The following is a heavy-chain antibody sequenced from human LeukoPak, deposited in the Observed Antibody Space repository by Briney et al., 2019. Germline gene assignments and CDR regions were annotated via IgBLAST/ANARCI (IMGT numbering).Heavy chain of an antibody. CDR3: ARGLRLWFGELLDY. CDR1: GGSISSSSYY. Sequence: PSETLSLTCTVSGGSISSSSYYWGWIRQPPGKGLEWIGSIYYSGSTYYNPSLKSRVTISVDTSKNQFSLKLSSVTAADTAVYYCARGLRLWFGELLDYWGQGTLVTVSS. CDR2: IYYSGST. J-gene: IGHJ4*02. D-gene: IGHD3-10*01. V-gene: IGHV4-39*07.